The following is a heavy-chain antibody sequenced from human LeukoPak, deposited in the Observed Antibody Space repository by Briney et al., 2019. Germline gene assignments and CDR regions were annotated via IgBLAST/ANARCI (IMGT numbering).Heavy chain of an antibody. D-gene: IGHD2-2*01. CDR2: ISGSGGST. V-gene: IGHV3-23*01. CDR1: GFTFSSYG. J-gene: IGHJ6*03. Sequence: PGGSLRLSCAASGFTFSSYGMSWVRQAPGRGLEWVSAISGSGGSTYYADSVKGRFTISRDNSKNTLYLQMNSLRAEDTAVYYCAKDASPGDYVYYYMDVWGKGTTVTISS. CDR3: AKDASPGDYVYYYMDV.